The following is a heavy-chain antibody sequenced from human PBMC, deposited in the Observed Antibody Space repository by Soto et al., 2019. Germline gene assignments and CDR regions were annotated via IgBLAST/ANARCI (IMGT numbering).Heavy chain of an antibody. D-gene: IGHD3-22*01. CDR3: AREADFASSGYVLDY. Sequence: GGSLRLSCAASGFTFNRYSMNWVRQAPGKGLEWVSSVTTSSSSMLYADSVKGRFTISRDDAKDSLFLQMNSLRADDTAVYYCAREADFASSGYVLDYWGQGTLVTVSS. J-gene: IGHJ4*02. CDR1: GFTFNRYS. CDR2: VTTSSSSM. V-gene: IGHV3-21*01.